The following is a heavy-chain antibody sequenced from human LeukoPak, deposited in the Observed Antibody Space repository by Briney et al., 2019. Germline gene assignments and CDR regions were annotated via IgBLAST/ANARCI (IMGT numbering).Heavy chain of an antibody. D-gene: IGHD6-6*01. CDR1: GFTFSGSA. CDR2: IRSKANSYAT. Sequence: PGGSLKLSCAASGFTFSGSAMHWVRQASGKGLEWVGRIRSKANSYATAYAASVKGRFTISRDDSKNTAYLQMNSLKTEDTAVYYCTVYQYSSSLADCYYGMDVWGQGTTVTVSS. V-gene: IGHV3-73*01. CDR3: TVYQYSSSLADCYYGMDV. J-gene: IGHJ6*02.